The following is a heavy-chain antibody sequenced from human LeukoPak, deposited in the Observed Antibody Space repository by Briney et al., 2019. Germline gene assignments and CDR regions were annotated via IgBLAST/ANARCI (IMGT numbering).Heavy chain of an antibody. Sequence: GGSLRLSCAASEFTFSNSWMSWVRQAPGKGLEWVANLKQDGSEKYYVDSVKGRFTISRDNAKNSLYLQMNSLRAGDTAVYYCARDRGRYYMDVWGKGTTVTISS. CDR1: EFTFSNSW. CDR2: LKQDGSEK. D-gene: IGHD6-25*01. V-gene: IGHV3-7*01. J-gene: IGHJ6*03. CDR3: ARDRGRYYMDV.